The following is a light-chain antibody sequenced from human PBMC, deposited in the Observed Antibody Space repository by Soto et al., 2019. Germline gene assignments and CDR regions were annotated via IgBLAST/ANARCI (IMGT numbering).Light chain of an antibody. J-gene: IGKJ1*01. CDR1: QSVSSN. Sequence: EIVMTQSPATLSVSPGERATLSCRASQSVSSNLAWYQQKPGQAPRLLIYGASTRATGIPARFSGRGSETEFTLTISSLQSENFAVYYCQQYNNWPPTWTFGQGTKVEIK. CDR3: QQYNNWPPTWT. V-gene: IGKV3-15*01. CDR2: GAS.